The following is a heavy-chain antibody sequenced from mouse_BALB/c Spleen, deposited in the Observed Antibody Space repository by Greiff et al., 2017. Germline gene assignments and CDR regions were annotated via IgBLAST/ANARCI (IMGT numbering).Heavy chain of an antibody. CDR2: IHYSGST. V-gene: IGHV3-1*02. Sequence: EVMLVESGPDLVKPSQSLSLSCTVTGYSITSGYSWHWIRQFPGNKLEWMGYIHYSGSTNYNPSLKSRISITRDTSKNQFFLQLNSVTTEDTATYYCARWGITTPHYYAMDYWGQGTSVTVSS. D-gene: IGHD2-4*01. J-gene: IGHJ4*01. CDR3: ARWGITTPHYYAMDY. CDR1: GYSITSGYS.